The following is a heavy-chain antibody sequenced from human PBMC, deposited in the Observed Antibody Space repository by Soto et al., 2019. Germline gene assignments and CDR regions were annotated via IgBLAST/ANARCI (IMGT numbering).Heavy chain of an antibody. CDR3: TTESYSTMIEVRFDY. Sequence: EVQLVESGGGLVKPGGSLRLSCAASGFAFSNAWINWVRQAPGKGLEWVGRIKSKALGGTTDFAAPVRGRFAITRDDSRNMVYMQMNSLNTEDTAVYYCTTESYSTMIEVRFDYWGHGTLVTVSS. J-gene: IGHJ4*01. V-gene: IGHV3-15*07. CDR1: GFAFSNAW. D-gene: IGHD3-22*01. CDR2: IKSKALGGTT.